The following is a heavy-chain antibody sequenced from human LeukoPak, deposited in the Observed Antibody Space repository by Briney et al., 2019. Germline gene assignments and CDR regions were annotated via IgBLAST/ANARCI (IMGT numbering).Heavy chain of an antibody. CDR3: ARDTLEGAPYGD. D-gene: IGHD1-1*01. CDR1: GGTFSSYA. CDR2: IVPIFGTA. J-gene: IGHJ4*02. Sequence: SSVKVSCKASGGTFSSYAISWVRQAPGQGLEWMGGIVPIFGTANYAQKFQGRVTITADESTSTAYMELSSLRSEDTAVYYCARDTLEGAPYGDWGQGTLVTVSS. V-gene: IGHV1-69*01.